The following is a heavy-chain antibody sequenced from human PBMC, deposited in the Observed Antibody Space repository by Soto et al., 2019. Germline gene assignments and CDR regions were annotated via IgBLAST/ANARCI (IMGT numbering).Heavy chain of an antibody. CDR2: VYKSGST. D-gene: IGHD6-13*01. CDR1: GGSISSNY. Sequence: SETLSLTCTVSGGSISSNYWTWIRQPPGKGLEWIGYVYKSGSTNYNPSLKSRVTISEDTDKSQFSLKVNSITAADTAVYYCARYRREAVAGYTLDNWGQGILVTVSS. CDR3: ARYRREAVAGYTLDN. V-gene: IGHV4-59*01. J-gene: IGHJ4*02.